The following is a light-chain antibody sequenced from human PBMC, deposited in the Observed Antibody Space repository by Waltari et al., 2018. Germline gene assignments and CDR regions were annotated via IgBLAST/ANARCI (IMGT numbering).Light chain of an antibody. V-gene: IGLV2-11*01. CDR1: SSDVGANNF. Sequence: QSALTQPRSVSGSPGQSVTIPCTGTSSDVGANNFVSCYQHHPDKAPKLIIYDINKRPSGVPDRFSGSKSGNTASLTISGLQAEDEADYYCCSCVGRNIYWVFGGGTKLTVL. CDR2: DIN. CDR3: CSCVGRNIYWV. J-gene: IGLJ3*02.